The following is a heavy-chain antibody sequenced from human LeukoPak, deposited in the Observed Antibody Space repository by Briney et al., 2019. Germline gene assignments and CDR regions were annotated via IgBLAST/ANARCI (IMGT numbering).Heavy chain of an antibody. D-gene: IGHD6-19*01. Sequence: GGSLKLSCAASGFSFSSYAMSWVRQAPGKGLEWVSSISGSGDNTYYAESVRGRFTISRDNSKNTLFLQMNSLRAEDTAVFYCAKRSGYTTGWFFDFWGQGTLVTVSS. J-gene: IGHJ4*02. CDR1: GFSFSSYA. CDR2: ISGSGDNT. V-gene: IGHV3-23*01. CDR3: AKRSGYTTGWFFDF.